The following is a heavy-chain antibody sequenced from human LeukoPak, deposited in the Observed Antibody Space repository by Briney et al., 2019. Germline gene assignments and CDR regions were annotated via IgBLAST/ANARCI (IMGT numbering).Heavy chain of an antibody. CDR2: ISGSGGST. CDR3: ANRISGSSS. D-gene: IGHD3-10*01. V-gene: IGHV3-23*01. Sequence: GGSLRLSCAASGFTFSSYAMSWVRQAPGKGLEWVSAISGSGGSTYYADSVKGRFTISRDNSKNTVFLQMNSLRAEDTGVYYCANRISGSSSWGQGTLVTVSS. J-gene: IGHJ5*02. CDR1: GFTFSSYA.